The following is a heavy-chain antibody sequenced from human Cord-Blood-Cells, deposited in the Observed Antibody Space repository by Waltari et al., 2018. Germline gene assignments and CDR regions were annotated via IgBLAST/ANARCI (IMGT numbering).Heavy chain of an antibody. CDR3: ARESIAARFAFDI. Sequence: VQLVQSGAEVKKPGASVKVSCKASGYTFTGSYMHWVRQAPGQGLEWMGRINPNSGGTNYAQKFQGRVTMTRDTSISTAYMELSRLRSDDTAVYYCARESIAARFAFDIWGQGTMVTVSS. V-gene: IGHV1-2*06. CDR2: INPNSGGT. J-gene: IGHJ3*02. CDR1: GYTFTGSY. D-gene: IGHD6-6*01.